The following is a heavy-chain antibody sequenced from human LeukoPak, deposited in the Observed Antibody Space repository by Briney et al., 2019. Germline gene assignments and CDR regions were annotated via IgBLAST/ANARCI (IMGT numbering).Heavy chain of an antibody. V-gene: IGHV4-38-2*02. D-gene: IGHD6-13*01. Sequence: SETLSLTCTVSGYSISSGYYWGWIRQPPGKGLEWIGSIYHSGSTYYNPSLKSRGTISVDTSKNQFSLKLSSVTAADTAVYYCARPYSSSWSFNYWGQGTLVTVSS. J-gene: IGHJ4*02. CDR3: ARPYSSSWSFNY. CDR2: IYHSGST. CDR1: GYSISSGYY.